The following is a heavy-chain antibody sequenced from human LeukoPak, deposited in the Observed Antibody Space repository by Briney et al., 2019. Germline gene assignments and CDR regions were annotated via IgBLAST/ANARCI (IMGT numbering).Heavy chain of an antibody. Sequence: SVKVSCKASGYTFTSYDINWVRQAPGQGLEWMGGIIPIFGTANYAQKFQGRVTITADESTSTAYMELSSLRSEDTAVYYCASRIAAAGIDYWGQGTLVTVSS. CDR2: IIPIFGTA. CDR1: GYTFTSYD. J-gene: IGHJ4*02. D-gene: IGHD6-13*01. CDR3: ASRIAAAGIDY. V-gene: IGHV1-69*13.